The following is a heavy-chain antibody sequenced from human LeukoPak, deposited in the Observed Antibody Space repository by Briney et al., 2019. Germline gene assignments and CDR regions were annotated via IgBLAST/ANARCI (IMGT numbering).Heavy chain of an antibody. CDR1: GYPFTSYY. Sequence: ASVKVSWKASGYPFTSYYMHWVRQAPGQGLEWMGIINPSGGSTSYAQKFQGRVTMTRDTSTSTVYMELSSLRSEDTAVYYCARGQSTGNRGPDNYFDYWGQGTLVTVSS. D-gene: IGHD1-1*01. V-gene: IGHV1-46*01. J-gene: IGHJ4*02. CDR2: INPSGGST. CDR3: ARGQSTGNRGPDNYFDY.